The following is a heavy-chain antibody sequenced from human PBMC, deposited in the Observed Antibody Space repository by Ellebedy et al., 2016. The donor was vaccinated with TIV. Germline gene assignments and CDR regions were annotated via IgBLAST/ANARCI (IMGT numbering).Heavy chain of an antibody. CDR3: ARDQVPAAMPIGSYYYYGMDV. CDR1: GGTFSSYA. V-gene: IGHV1-69*13. D-gene: IGHD2-2*01. Sequence: SVKVSXXASGGTFSSYAISWVRQAPGQGLEWMGGIIPIFGTANYAQKFQGRVTITADESTSTAYMELSSLRSEDTAVYYCARDQVPAAMPIGSYYYYGMDVWGQGTTVTVSS. CDR2: IIPIFGTA. J-gene: IGHJ6*02.